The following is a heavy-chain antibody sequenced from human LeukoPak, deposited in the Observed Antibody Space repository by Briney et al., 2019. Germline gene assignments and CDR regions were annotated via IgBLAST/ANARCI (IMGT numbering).Heavy chain of an antibody. D-gene: IGHD5-12*01. CDR1: GGTFSSYA. V-gene: IGHV1-69*13. Sequence: GASVKVSCKASGGTFSSYAISWVRQAPGQGLEWMGGIIPIFGTANYAQKFQGRVTITADESTSTAYMELSSLRSEDTAVYYCARGDGGYDWSPGNYYYYGMDVWGKGTTVTVSS. CDR2: IIPIFGTA. J-gene: IGHJ6*04. CDR3: ARGDGGYDWSPGNYYYYGMDV.